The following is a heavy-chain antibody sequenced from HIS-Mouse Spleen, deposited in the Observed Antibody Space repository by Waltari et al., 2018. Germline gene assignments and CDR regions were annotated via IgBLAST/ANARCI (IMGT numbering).Heavy chain of an antibody. CDR2: IWYDGSNK. D-gene: IGHD2-8*01. V-gene: IGHV3-33*06. J-gene: IGHJ4*02. CDR1: GFTFSSYG. CDR3: AKGGLMVYAIGDY. Sequence: QVQLVESGGGVVQPGRSLRLSCAASGFTFSSYGLSGVRLAPGKGLEWVAVIWYDGSNKYYADSVKGRFTISRDNSKNTLYLQMNSLRAEDTAVYYCAKGGLMVYAIGDYWGQGTLVTVSS.